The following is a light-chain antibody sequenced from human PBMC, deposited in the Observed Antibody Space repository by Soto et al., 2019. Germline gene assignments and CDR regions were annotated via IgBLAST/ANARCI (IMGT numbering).Light chain of an antibody. V-gene: IGKV3-20*01. CDR2: GAS. Sequence: DIVLTQSPGTLSLSPGDRATLSCRASQSLSSNYLAWYQQKPRQAPRLLLYGASRRATDIPDRFSGSGSVTDFALAITRPEPADFAVYFCQQDDTFPLPFGQGTKVEIQ. CDR1: QSLSSNY. CDR3: QQDDTFPLP. J-gene: IGKJ1*01.